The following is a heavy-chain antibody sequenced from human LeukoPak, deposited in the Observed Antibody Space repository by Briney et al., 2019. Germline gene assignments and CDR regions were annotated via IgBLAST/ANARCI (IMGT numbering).Heavy chain of an antibody. J-gene: IGHJ4*02. V-gene: IGHV3-23*01. Sequence: GGSLRLSCAASGFTFSSYATSWVRQAPGKGLEWVSAISGSGGSTYYADSVKGRFTISRDNSKNTLYLQMNSLRAEDTAVYYCAKPPRITSKLEDYWGQGTLVTVSS. D-gene: IGHD3-10*01. CDR3: AKPPRITSKLEDY. CDR1: GFTFSSYA. CDR2: ISGSGGST.